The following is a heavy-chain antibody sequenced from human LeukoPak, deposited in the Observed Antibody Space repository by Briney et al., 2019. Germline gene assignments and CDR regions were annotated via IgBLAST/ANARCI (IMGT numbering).Heavy chain of an antibody. Sequence: SETLSLTCTVSGGSISSYYGLWIRQPPGKGLEGIGYIYTSGSTNHNRPRKGRVTISVDTSKTQFSMKLSSVTAADKAVYDCATESFGGSPLVHWGQASLATVPS. CDR3: ATESFGGSPLVH. J-gene: IGHJ4*02. V-gene: IGHV4-59*01. CDR2: IYTSGST. CDR1: GGSISSYY. D-gene: IGHD2-15*01.